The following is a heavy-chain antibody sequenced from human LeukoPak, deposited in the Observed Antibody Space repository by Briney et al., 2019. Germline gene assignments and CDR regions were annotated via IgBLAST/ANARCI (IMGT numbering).Heavy chain of an antibody. CDR2: INPNSGGT. J-gene: IGHJ4*02. V-gene: IGHV1-2*02. D-gene: IGHD5-18*01. CDR3: ARAVDTAMVTGY. CDR1: GYTFTGYY. Sequence: ASVKVSCKASGYTFTGYYMHWVRQAPGQGLEWMGWINPNSGGTNYAQKFQGRVTMTTDTSISTAYMELSRLRSDDTAVYYCARAVDTAMVTGYWGQGTLVTVSS.